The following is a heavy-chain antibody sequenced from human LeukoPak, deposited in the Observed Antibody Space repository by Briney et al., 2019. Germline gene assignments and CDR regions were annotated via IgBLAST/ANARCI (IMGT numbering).Heavy chain of an antibody. Sequence: GGSLRLSCAASGFTSSNYAMHWVRKAPGKGLGWVAFISSDESDKYYADSVKGRFTISRDNSKNTLYLQMNSLRAEDTAVYYCARDISGWYSGGYFRMDVWGQGTTVTVSS. CDR1: GFTSSNYA. V-gene: IGHV3-30-3*01. CDR3: ARDISGWYSGGYFRMDV. CDR2: ISSDESDK. J-gene: IGHJ6*02. D-gene: IGHD6-19*01.